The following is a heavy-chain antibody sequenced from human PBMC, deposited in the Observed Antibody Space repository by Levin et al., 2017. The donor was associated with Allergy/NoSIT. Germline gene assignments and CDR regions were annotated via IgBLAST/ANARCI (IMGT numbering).Heavy chain of an antibody. D-gene: IGHD3-22*01. CDR2: IIPILGIA. Sequence: SVKVSCKASGGTFSSYTISWVRQAPGQGLEWMGRIIPILGIANYAQKFQGRVTITADKSTSTAYMELSSLRSEDTAVYYCARGATYYYDSSGYLFDYWGQGTLVTVSS. CDR1: GGTFSSYT. J-gene: IGHJ4*02. V-gene: IGHV1-69*02. CDR3: ARGATYYYDSSGYLFDY.